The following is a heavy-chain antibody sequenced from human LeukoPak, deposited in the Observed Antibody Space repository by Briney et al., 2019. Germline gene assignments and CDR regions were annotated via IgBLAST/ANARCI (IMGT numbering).Heavy chain of an antibody. Sequence: PGGSLRLSCAASGFTFSSYGMHWVRRAPGKGLEWVAFIRYDGRNKYYAESVKGRFTISRDNSKNTLYLQMNSLRAEDTAVYYCAKDSARKSIVGSTTRGVNDYWGQGTLVTVSS. V-gene: IGHV3-30*02. J-gene: IGHJ4*02. CDR2: IRYDGRNK. D-gene: IGHD1-26*01. CDR3: AKDSARKSIVGSTTRGVNDY. CDR1: GFTFSSYG.